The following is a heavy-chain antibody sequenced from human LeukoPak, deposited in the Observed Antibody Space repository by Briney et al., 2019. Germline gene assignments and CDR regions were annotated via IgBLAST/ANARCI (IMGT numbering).Heavy chain of an antibody. CDR3: ANSGARDYYFYYMDV. D-gene: IGHD2-15*01. J-gene: IGHJ6*03. Sequence: SETLSLTCGVYGGSFSAHHWSWIRQSPTKGLKWIGEINQSGSTKYNPSLKSRVTISIDTSNNQFSLKLSSVTAADTAMYYCANSGARDYYFYYMDVWGKGTTVTVSS. CDR1: GGSFSAHH. V-gene: IGHV4-34*01. CDR2: INQSGST.